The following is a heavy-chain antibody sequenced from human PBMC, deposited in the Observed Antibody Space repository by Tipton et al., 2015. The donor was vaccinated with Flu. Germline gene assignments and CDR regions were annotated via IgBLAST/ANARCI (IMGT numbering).Heavy chain of an antibody. CDR1: GYSISNGYY. Sequence: TLSLTCTVSGYSISNGYYWGWIRQPPGKGLEWIGSIYHSGSTYYNPSLKSRVTISVDTSKNQFSLKLSSVTAADTAVYYCASSYYGGNFFLDYWGQGTLVTVSS. CDR2: IYHSGST. V-gene: IGHV4-38-2*02. D-gene: IGHD4-23*01. CDR3: ASSYYGGNFFLDY. J-gene: IGHJ4*02.